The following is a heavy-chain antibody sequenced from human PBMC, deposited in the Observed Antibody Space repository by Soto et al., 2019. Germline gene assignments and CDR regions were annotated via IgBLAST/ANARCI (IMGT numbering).Heavy chain of an antibody. CDR2: ISSTSSTI. D-gene: IGHD3-10*01. V-gene: IGHV3-48*01. CDR1: GFTFSIYS. Sequence: GGSLGLSCAASGFTFSIYSMNWVRQAPGKGLEWISYISSTSSTIYYADSVKGRFTISRDNAKNSLYLQMNSLRAEDTAVYYCAIYYVSGSYFTDHYYYGMDTWVQGTTLTICS. CDR3: AIYYVSGSYFTDHYYYGMDT. J-gene: IGHJ6*02.